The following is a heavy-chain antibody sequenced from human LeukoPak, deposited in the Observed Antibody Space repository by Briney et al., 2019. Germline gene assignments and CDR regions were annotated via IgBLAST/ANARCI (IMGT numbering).Heavy chain of an antibody. CDR3: ARVTYYYDSSGYYENLNQFDY. V-gene: IGHV3-11*01. J-gene: IGHJ4*02. CDR1: GFTFSDYY. CDR2: ISSSGSTI. D-gene: IGHD3-22*01. Sequence: GGSLRLSCAASGFTFSDYYMSWNRQAPGKGLEWVSYISSSGSTIYYADSVKGRFTISRDNAKNSLYLQMNSLRAEDTAVYYCARVTYYYDSSGYYENLNQFDYWGQGTLVTVSS.